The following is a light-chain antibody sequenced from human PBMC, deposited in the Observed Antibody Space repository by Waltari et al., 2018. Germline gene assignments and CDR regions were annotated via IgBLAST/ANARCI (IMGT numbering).Light chain of an antibody. V-gene: IGKV3-20*01. CDR1: QRVRIY. CDR2: RAP. Sequence: SRWARQRVRIYLAWYQQKPGPAPRLLIYRAPTRATGIPDRFSASGSGTDFSLTSSRLEPEDFAMYYCQQYVESPATFGQGTKVEIK. J-gene: IGKJ1*01. CDR3: QQYVESPAT.